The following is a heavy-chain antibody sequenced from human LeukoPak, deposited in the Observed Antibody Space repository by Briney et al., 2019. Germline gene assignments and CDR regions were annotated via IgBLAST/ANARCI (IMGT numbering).Heavy chain of an antibody. Sequence: PSETLSLTCSVSSGSIIRCNWSWIRLPAGKGREWIGRLGTSGSPNYNPSLNSRVTMSVDTSKNQLSLKLSSVTGADTAVYYCARTRDTALNYFDVWGRGTLVTVSS. J-gene: IGHJ2*01. CDR1: SGSIIRCN. CDR3: ARTRDTALNYFDV. CDR2: LGTSGSP. D-gene: IGHD5-18*01. V-gene: IGHV4-4*07.